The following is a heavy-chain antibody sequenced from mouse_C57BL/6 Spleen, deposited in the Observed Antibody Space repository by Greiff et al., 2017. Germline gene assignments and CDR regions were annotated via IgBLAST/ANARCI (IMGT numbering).Heavy chain of an antibody. CDR1: GYTFTSYW. Sequence: QVQLQQPGTELVKPGASVKLSCKASGYTFTSYWMHWVKQRPGQGLEWIGNINPSNGGTNYNEKFKSKATLTVDHSSSTAYMQLSSLTSEDSAVYYCARPGDYGSSYRTWFAYWGQGTLVTVSA. CDR3: ARPGDYGSSYRTWFAY. V-gene: IGHV1-53*01. CDR2: INPSNGGT. D-gene: IGHD1-1*01. J-gene: IGHJ3*01.